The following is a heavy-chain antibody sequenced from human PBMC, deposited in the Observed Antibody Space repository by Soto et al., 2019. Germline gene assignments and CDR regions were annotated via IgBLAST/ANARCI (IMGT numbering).Heavy chain of an antibody. CDR2: IYYSGST. CDR1: GGSISSSSYY. Sequence: SETLPLTCTVSGGSISSSSYYWGWIRQPPGKGLEWIGSIYYSGSTYYNPSLKSRVTISVDTSKNQFSLKLSSVTAADTAVYYCARLPYDFWSGYSAYYFDYWGQGTLVTVSS. D-gene: IGHD3-3*01. CDR3: ARLPYDFWSGYSAYYFDY. J-gene: IGHJ4*02. V-gene: IGHV4-39*01.